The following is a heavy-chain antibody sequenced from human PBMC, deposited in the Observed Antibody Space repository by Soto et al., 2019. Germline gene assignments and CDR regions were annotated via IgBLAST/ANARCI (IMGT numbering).Heavy chain of an antibody. CDR3: AKRSGYQEAAYLDY. V-gene: IGHV1-69*13. CDR2: IIPIFGTA. D-gene: IGHD5-12*01. J-gene: IGHJ4*02. CDR1: GGTFSSYA. Sequence: SVKVSCKASGGTFSSYAISWVRQAPGQGLEWMGGIIPIFGTANYAQKFQGRVTITADESTSTAYMELNSLRAEDTAVYYCAKRSGYQEAAYLDYWGQGTLVTVSS.